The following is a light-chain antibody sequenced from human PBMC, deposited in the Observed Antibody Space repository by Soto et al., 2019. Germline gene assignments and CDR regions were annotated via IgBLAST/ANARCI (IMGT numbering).Light chain of an antibody. V-gene: IGKV3-11*01. J-gene: IGKJ5*01. CDR3: QQRSNWIT. Sequence: EIVMTQSPATLLVSPGQRPTLSFRASQSVSILLAWYQQKPGHAPRLLIYDASNRVTGIPARLRGSGSGTDFTLTISSIEPEDSAVYYCQQRSNWITFGQGTRLEI. CDR2: DAS. CDR1: QSVSIL.